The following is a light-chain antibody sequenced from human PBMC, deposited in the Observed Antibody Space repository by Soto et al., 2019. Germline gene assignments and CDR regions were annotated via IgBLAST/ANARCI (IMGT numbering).Light chain of an antibody. V-gene: IGKV3-20*01. J-gene: IGKJ1*01. CDR2: GAS. CDR1: QSVSNNY. CDR3: QQYGSSPTT. Sequence: VFTHAPGTLSLSPGERATLCCRASQSVSNNYLAWYQQKPGQAPRLLIYGASSGATGIPDRFSGSASGTDFTLTITRLEPEDFAVYYCQQYGSSPTTFGQGTKVDIK.